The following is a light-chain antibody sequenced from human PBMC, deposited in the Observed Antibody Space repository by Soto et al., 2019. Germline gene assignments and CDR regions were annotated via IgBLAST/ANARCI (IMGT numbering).Light chain of an antibody. J-gene: IGKJ1*01. Sequence: EIPMTQSPSTLSLSPPPRPSLPCRASQSVSSNLAWYQQKPGQAPRLLIYGASTRATGIPARFSGSGSGTEFTLTISSLQSEDFAVYYCQQYNNWPRTFGQGTKVDIK. CDR2: GAS. CDR1: QSVSSN. CDR3: QQYNNWPRT. V-gene: IGKV3-15*01.